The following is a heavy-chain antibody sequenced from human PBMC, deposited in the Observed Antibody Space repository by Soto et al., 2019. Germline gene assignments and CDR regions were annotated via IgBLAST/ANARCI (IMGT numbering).Heavy chain of an antibody. CDR2: ISYDGSNK. CDR1: GFTFSSYG. Sequence: QVQLVESGGGVVQPGRSLRLSCAASGFTFSSYGMHWVRQAPGKGLEWVAVISYDGSNKYYADSVKGRFTISRDNSKNPLYMQMNSLRADDNDLYYCAKDSLVRYSSASFDYWGQGTLVTVSS. J-gene: IGHJ4*02. V-gene: IGHV3-30*18. D-gene: IGHD6-19*01. CDR3: AKDSLVRYSSASFDY.